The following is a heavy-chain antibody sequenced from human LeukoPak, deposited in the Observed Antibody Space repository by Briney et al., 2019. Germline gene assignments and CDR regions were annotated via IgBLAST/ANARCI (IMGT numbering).Heavy chain of an antibody. D-gene: IGHD6-25*01. CDR2: IYPGDSDT. Sequence: GESLMISCKGSGYSFTNYWIGWVRQMPGKGLEWMGIIYPGDSDTTYSPSFQGQVTISADKSISTAYLQWSSLKASDTAMYYCGRIPAAGSLKGAFDIWGQGTMVTVSS. J-gene: IGHJ3*02. CDR3: GRIPAAGSLKGAFDI. CDR1: GYSFTNYW. V-gene: IGHV5-51*01.